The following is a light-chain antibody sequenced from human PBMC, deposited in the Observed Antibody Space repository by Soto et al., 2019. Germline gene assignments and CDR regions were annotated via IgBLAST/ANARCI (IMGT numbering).Light chain of an antibody. CDR2: RNH. V-gene: IGLV1-44*01. Sequence: QSVLTQPPSASGTPGQRVTISCSGSRSNIGINTVTWYQHLSGTAPKLLIYRNHQRPSGVPDRFSGSKSGTSASLAISGLRSEDEADYYCAGWDDSLNGVVFGGGTKLTVL. J-gene: IGLJ2*01. CDR3: AGWDDSLNGVV. CDR1: RSNIGINT.